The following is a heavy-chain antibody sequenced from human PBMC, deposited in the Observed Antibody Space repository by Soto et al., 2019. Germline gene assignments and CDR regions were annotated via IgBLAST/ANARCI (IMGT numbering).Heavy chain of an antibody. J-gene: IGHJ4*02. D-gene: IGHD3-10*01. V-gene: IGHV4-61*01. Sequence: PSETLSLTCTVSGGSVSSGSYYWSWIRQPPGKGLEWIGYIYYSGSTNYNPSLKSRVTISVDTSKNQFSLKLSSVTAADTAVYYCAREGSGSYYKLYYWGQGTLVTVSS. CDR3: AREGSGSYYKLYY. CDR2: IYYSGST. CDR1: GGSVSSGSYY.